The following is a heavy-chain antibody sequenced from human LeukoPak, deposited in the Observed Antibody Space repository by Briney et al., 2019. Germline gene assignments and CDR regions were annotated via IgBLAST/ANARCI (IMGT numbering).Heavy chain of an antibody. Sequence: PGGSLRLSCAASGFTFSEYYMSWIRQAPVKGLEWVSYISPTSSYTYYADSVEGRFTISRDNAQKSLYLQMNSLRVEDTAMYYCARGHYGLDVWGQGTTLTVSS. CDR1: GFTFSEYY. J-gene: IGHJ6*02. V-gene: IGHV3-11*05. CDR2: ISPTSSYT. CDR3: ARGHYGLDV.